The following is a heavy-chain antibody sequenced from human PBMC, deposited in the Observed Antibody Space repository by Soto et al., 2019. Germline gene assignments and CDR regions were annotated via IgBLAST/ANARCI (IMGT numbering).Heavy chain of an antibody. V-gene: IGHV1-18*01. Sequence: ASVKVSCKASGYTFTSYGISWVRQAPGQGLEWMGWISAYNGNTNYAQKLQGRVTMTTDTSTSTAYMELRSLRSDDTAVYYCARDYYDFWSGYYQQVGYFDYWGQGTPVTVYS. CDR1: GYTFTSYG. D-gene: IGHD3-3*01. J-gene: IGHJ4*02. CDR2: ISAYNGNT. CDR3: ARDYYDFWSGYYQQVGYFDY.